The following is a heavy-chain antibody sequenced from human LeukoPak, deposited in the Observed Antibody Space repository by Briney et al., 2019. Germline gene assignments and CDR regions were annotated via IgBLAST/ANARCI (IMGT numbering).Heavy chain of an antibody. CDR3: ARDRVDVGATFRDY. V-gene: IGHV1-18*01. CDR1: GYTFTSYG. CDR2: ISAYNGNT. D-gene: IGHD1-26*01. J-gene: IGHJ4*02. Sequence: ASVKVSCKASGYTFTSYGISWVRQAPGQGLKWMGWISAYNGNTNYAQKLQGRVTMTTDTSTSTAYMELRSLRSDDTAVYYCARDRVDVGATFRDYWGQGTLVTVSS.